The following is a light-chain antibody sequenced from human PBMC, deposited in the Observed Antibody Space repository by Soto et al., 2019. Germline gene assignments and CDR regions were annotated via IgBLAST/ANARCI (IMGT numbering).Light chain of an antibody. CDR3: QQYENSVPLT. J-gene: IGKJ4*01. Sequence: EIVMTQSPATLSVSPGERATLSCRASQSVDSRYFAWYQQKLGQAPRLLIYGSSNRATGIPDRFSGSGSGTDFTLTISRLEPEDFAVYHCQQYENSVPLTFGGGTKVDIK. CDR2: GSS. V-gene: IGKV3-20*01. CDR1: QSVDSRY.